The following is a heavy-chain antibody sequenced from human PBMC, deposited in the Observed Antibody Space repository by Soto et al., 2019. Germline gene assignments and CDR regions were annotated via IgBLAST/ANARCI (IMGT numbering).Heavy chain of an antibody. CDR1: GGSISSGGYY. Sequence: QVQLQESGPGLVKPSQTLSLTCTVSGGSISSGGYYWSWIRQHPGKGLEWIGSIYYSGSTYYNPSLKSRVTVSVDTSKNQFSRKLSAVTAADTAVYYCARVYNRNYSLWGQGTLVTVAS. J-gene: IGHJ4*02. D-gene: IGHD1-1*01. CDR3: ARVYNRNYSL. V-gene: IGHV4-31*03. CDR2: IYYSGST.